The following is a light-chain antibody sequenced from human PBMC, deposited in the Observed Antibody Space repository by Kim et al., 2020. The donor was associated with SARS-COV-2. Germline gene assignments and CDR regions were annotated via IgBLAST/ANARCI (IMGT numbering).Light chain of an antibody. CDR2: AAY. J-gene: IGKJ4*01. V-gene: IGKV3-15*01. CDR3: QQYNNWPPIT. CDR1: QSVSSN. Sequence: VSPGERATLSCRASQSVSSNLAWYQQKPGQAPRLRIYAAYTRATGFPARFSGSGSGTEFTLTISSLQSEDFAVYYCQQYNNWPPITFSGGTKLET.